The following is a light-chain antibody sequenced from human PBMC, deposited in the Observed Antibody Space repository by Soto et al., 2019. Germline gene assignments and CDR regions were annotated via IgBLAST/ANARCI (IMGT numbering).Light chain of an antibody. J-gene: IGKJ1*01. Sequence: EIVMTQSPATLSVSPGERATLSCRASQSVSSNLAWYQQKPGQAPRLVIYDASIRATGIPDRFIGSGSRTEFTLTITSLQSEDFAVYYCQRYSDWPPWTFGQGTKVEI. V-gene: IGKV3-15*01. CDR2: DAS. CDR1: QSVSSN. CDR3: QRYSDWPPWT.